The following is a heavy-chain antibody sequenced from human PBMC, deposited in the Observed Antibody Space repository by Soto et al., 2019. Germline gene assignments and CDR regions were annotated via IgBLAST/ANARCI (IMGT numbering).Heavy chain of an antibody. Sequence: SETLSLTCAVSGYSISSGYYWGWIRQPPGKGLEWIGSIYHSGSTYYNPSLKSRVTISVDTSKNQFSLKLSSVTAADTAVYYCARDDCIGGSCYSDYGMDVWGQGTTVTVYS. D-gene: IGHD2-15*01. CDR2: IYHSGST. CDR3: ARDDCIGGSCYSDYGMDV. J-gene: IGHJ6*02. V-gene: IGHV4-38-2*01. CDR1: GYSISSGYY.